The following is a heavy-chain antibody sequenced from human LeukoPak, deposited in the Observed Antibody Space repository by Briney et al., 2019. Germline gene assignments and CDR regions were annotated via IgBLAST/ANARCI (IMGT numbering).Heavy chain of an antibody. V-gene: IGHV4-30-4*07. D-gene: IGHD6-19*01. CDR3: VRGRYSSGWYRDKNWFDP. J-gene: IGHJ5*02. Sequence: PSQTLSLTCAVSGVSISRGGYACNWIRQPPGKGLEWIAYIYHSGTTYYNPSLKSRATISVDTSKNQFSLKLSSVTAADTAVYYCVRGRYSSGWYRDKNWFDPWGQGTPVTDSS. CDR1: GVSISRGGYA. CDR2: IYHSGTT.